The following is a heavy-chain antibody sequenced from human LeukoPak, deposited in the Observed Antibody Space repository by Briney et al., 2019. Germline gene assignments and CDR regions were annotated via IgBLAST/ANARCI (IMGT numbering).Heavy chain of an antibody. V-gene: IGHV4-4*02. D-gene: IGHD4-17*01. CDR2: IHHSGNT. CDR1: GGSVTSDNW. Sequence: SGTLSLTCAVSGGSVTSDNWWSWVRQPPGKGLEWIGEIHHSGNTNYNPSLRSRVTISVDKSKNQFSLRLTSVTAADTAVYYCAGDSGDYVFDYWGQGTLVTVSS. J-gene: IGHJ4*02. CDR3: AGDSGDYVFDY.